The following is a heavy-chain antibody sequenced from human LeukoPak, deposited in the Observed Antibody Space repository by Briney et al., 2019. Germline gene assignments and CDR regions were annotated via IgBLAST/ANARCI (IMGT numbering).Heavy chain of an antibody. CDR2: IYDSGSI. Sequence: PSETLSLTCTVSGGSISSYYWSWIRQPPGKGLEWIGYIYDSGSINYNPSLKSRVTISVDTSKNQFSLKLSSVTAEDTAVYYCARASYGGNPNWFDPWGQGTLVTVSS. D-gene: IGHD4-23*01. CDR3: ARASYGGNPNWFDP. V-gene: IGHV4-59*01. CDR1: GGSISSYY. J-gene: IGHJ5*02.